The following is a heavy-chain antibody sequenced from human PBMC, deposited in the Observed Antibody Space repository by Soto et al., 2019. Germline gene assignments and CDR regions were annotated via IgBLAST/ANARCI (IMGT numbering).Heavy chain of an antibody. CDR2: IYYSGST. CDR1: GGSISSYY. CDR3: ARSHPGYSSSWPPNYGMDV. V-gene: IGHV4-59*01. Sequence: PSETLSLTCTVSGGSISSYYWSWIRQPPGKGLEWIGYIYYSGSTNYNPSLKSRVTISVDTSKNQFSLKLSSVTAADTAVYYCARSHPGYSSSWPPNYGMDVWGQGTTVTVS. D-gene: IGHD6-13*01. J-gene: IGHJ6*02.